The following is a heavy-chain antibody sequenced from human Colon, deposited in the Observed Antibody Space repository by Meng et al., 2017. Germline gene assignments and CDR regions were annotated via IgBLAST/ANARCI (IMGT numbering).Heavy chain of an antibody. CDR1: GGSFSGYY. Sequence: QVQLQQWGEGPLKPSGTLSLPCAVYGGSFSGYYWSWIRQPPGKGLEWIGEINHSGSTNYNPSLKSRVTISVDTSKNQFSLKLTSMTAADAAIYYCARVNGDFDEAWFDPWGQGTLVTVSS. J-gene: IGHJ5*02. CDR2: INHSGST. V-gene: IGHV4-34*01. D-gene: IGHD2-21*02. CDR3: ARVNGDFDEAWFDP.